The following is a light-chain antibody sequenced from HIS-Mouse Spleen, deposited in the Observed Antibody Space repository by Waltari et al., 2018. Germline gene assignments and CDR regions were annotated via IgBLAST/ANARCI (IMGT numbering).Light chain of an antibody. CDR2: AGS. V-gene: IGKV1-39*01. J-gene: IGKJ2*01. Sequence: DINTTNSPSSLSASVGDRGTITCRASHSSSSYLNWYQQKPGQATKLLIYAGSSLQSGVPSRFSGSGSGTDFTLTISSLQPEDFATYYCQQSYSTPRTFGQGTKLEIK. CDR3: QQSYSTPRT. CDR1: HSSSSY.